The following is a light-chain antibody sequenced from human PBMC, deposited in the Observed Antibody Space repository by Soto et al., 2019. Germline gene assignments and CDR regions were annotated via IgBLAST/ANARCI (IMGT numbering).Light chain of an antibody. Sequence: DIVMTQSPDSLAVSLGERATINCKSSQNLLYSSNNQNYLAWYQQKPGQPPRLLIYWASIRESGVPDRFSGSGSGTDFTLTINGLQAEDVAVYYCQQYYTSPLTFGQGTKVEIK. CDR2: WAS. J-gene: IGKJ1*01. V-gene: IGKV4-1*01. CDR1: QNLLYSSNNQNY. CDR3: QQYYTSPLT.